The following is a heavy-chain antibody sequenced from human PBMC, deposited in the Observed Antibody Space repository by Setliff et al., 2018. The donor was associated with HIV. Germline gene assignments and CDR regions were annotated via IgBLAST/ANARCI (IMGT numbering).Heavy chain of an antibody. D-gene: IGHD3-9*01. CDR2: INPNSGGT. J-gene: IGHJ3*02. CDR1: GYTFTGYY. Sequence: ASVKVSCKASGYTFTGYYMHWVRQAPGQGLEWMGWINPNSGGTNYAQKFQGRVTMTRDTSISTAYMELSRLRSDDTAVYFCARGQYDILTGLQRYAFDMWGQGTMVT. V-gene: IGHV1-2*02. CDR3: ARGQYDILTGLQRYAFDM.